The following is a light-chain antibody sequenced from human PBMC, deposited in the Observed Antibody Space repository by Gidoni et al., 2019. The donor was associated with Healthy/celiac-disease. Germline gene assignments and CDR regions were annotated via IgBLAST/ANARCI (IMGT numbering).Light chain of an antibody. V-gene: IGLV1-44*01. CDR2: DNN. Sequence: QSVLTQPPSASGTPGQRVTISCSGSSSSIGSNTVNWYQQLPGTAPKLLIYDNNQRPSGVPDRFSGSKSGTSASLAISGLQSEDEADYYCSAWDGSLRGVLFGGGTKVTVL. J-gene: IGLJ2*01. CDR1: SSSIGSNT. CDR3: SAWDGSLRGVL.